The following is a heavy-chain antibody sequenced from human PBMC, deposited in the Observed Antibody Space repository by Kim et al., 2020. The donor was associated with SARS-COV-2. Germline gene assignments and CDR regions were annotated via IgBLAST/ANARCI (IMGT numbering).Heavy chain of an antibody. CDR1: GGSFSGYY. D-gene: IGHD5-18*01. J-gene: IGHJ6*02. CDR3: ARGVDTTYYYYGMDV. V-gene: IGHV4-34*01. Sequence: SETLSLTCAVYGGSFSGYYWSWIRQPPGKGLEWIGEINHSGSTNYNPSLKSRVTISVDTSKNQFSLKLSSVTAADTAVYYCARGVDTTYYYYGMDVWGQGTTVTVSS. CDR2: INHSGST.